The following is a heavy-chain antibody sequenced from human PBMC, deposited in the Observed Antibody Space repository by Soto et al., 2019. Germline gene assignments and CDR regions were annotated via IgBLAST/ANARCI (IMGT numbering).Heavy chain of an antibody. J-gene: IGHJ6*02. CDR3: ARGGYDYYYYYGMDV. V-gene: IGHV3-30-3*01. CDR1: GFTFSSYA. Sequence: SLRLSCAASGFTFSSYAMHWVRQAPGKGLEWVAVISYDGSNKYYADSVKGRYTISRDNSKNTLYLQMNSLRAEDTAVYYCARGGYDYYYYYGMDVWGQGTTVTVSS. D-gene: IGHD5-12*01. CDR2: ISYDGSNK.